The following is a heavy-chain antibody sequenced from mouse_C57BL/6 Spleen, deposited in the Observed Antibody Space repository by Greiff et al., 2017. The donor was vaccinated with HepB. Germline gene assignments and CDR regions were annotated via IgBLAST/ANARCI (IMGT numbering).Heavy chain of an antibody. J-gene: IGHJ4*01. CDR1: GYAFSSYW. D-gene: IGHD2-4*01. V-gene: IGHV1-80*01. Sequence: VKLQQSGAELVKPGASVKISCKASGYAFSSYWMNWVRQRPGKGLEWIGQIYPGDGDTNYNGKFKGQATLTADKSSSTAYMQLSSLTSEDSAVYFWARTRYDYDGPSMDYWGQGTSVTVSS. CDR2: IYPGDGDT. CDR3: ARTRYDYDGPSMDY.